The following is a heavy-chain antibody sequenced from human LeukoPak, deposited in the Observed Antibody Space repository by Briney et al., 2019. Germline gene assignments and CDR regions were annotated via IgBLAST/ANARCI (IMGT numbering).Heavy chain of an antibody. CDR3: ARDFRDIVATIRYYGMDV. D-gene: IGHD5-12*01. CDR1: GGTFSSYA. Sequence: SVKVSCKASGGTFSSYAISWVRQAAGQGLEWMGGIIPIFGTANYAQKFQGRVTITADESTSTAYMELSSLRSEDTAVYYSARDFRDIVATIRYYGMDVWGQGTTVTVSS. V-gene: IGHV1-69*13. CDR2: IIPIFGTA. J-gene: IGHJ6*02.